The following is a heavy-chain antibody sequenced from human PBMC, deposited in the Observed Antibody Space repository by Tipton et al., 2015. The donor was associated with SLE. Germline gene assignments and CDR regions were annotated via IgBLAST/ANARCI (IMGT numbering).Heavy chain of an antibody. D-gene: IGHD3-22*01. J-gene: IGHJ3*02. CDR2: IYTSGST. V-gene: IGHV4-61*09. Sequence: TLSLTCAVSGGPISSGGYSWSWIRQPAGKGLEWIGYIYTSGSTNYNPSLKSRVTISVDTSKNQFSLKLSSVTAADTAVYYCAREGPHYYDNSGLDAFDIWGQGTMVTVSS. CDR1: GGPISSGGYS. CDR3: AREGPHYYDNSGLDAFDI.